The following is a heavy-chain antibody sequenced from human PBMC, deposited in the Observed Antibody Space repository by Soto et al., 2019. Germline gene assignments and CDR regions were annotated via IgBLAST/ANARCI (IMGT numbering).Heavy chain of an antibody. Sequence: GASVKVSCKASGYTFTSYGISWVRQAPGQGLERMGWISAYNGNTNYAQKLQGRVTMTTDTSTSTAYMELRSLRSDDTAVYYCARDLYYDFWSGYPRDYYYYGMDVWGQGTTVTVSS. D-gene: IGHD3-3*01. V-gene: IGHV1-18*01. CDR3: ARDLYYDFWSGYPRDYYYYGMDV. CDR1: GYTFTSYG. J-gene: IGHJ6*02. CDR2: ISAYNGNT.